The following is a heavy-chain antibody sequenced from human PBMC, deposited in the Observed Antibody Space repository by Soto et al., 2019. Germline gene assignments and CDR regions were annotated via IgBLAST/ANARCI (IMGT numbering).Heavy chain of an antibody. Sequence: PGGSLILSCAASGFTFSSYAMHWVRQAPGKGLEWVAVISYDGSNKYYADSVKGRFTISRDNSKNTLYLQMNSLRAEDPAVYYCARDYAQGIDYWGQGTLVTVSS. CDR1: GFTFSSYA. CDR3: ARDYAQGIDY. J-gene: IGHJ4*01. V-gene: IGHV3-30-3*01. CDR2: ISYDGSNK. D-gene: IGHD2-2*01.